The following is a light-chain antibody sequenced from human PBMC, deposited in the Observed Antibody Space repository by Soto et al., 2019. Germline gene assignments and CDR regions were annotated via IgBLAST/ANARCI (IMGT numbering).Light chain of an antibody. V-gene: IGKV3D-15*01. J-gene: IGKJ5*01. CDR3: QQYNNWPPIT. CDR1: QSVSGSY. CDR2: GAS. Sequence: EIVLTQSPGTLSLSPGERATLSCGAIQSVSGSYLAWYQQKPGQAPRLLIYGASTRATGIPARFSGSGSGTEFTLTISSLQSEDFAVYYCQQYNNWPPITFGQGTRLEI.